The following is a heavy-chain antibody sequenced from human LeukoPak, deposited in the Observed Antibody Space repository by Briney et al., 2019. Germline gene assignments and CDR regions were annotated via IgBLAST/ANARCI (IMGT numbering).Heavy chain of an antibody. CDR2: ISVSGGST. CDR3: AKGSYGNHDH. Sequence: PGRSLRLSCAASGLTFSTYAMSWVRQAPGKGLEWVSAISVSGGSTYYTDSVKGRFTISRDYSKNTLYLQMDSLRAEDTAVYYCAKGSYGNHDHWGQGTLVTVSS. V-gene: IGHV3-23*01. J-gene: IGHJ4*02. CDR1: GLTFSTYA. D-gene: IGHD1-14*01.